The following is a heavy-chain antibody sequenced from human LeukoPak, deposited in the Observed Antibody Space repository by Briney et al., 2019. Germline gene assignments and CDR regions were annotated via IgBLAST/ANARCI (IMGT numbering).Heavy chain of an antibody. CDR3: ARDPGGIAAAGRDAFDI. J-gene: IGHJ3*02. Sequence: SETLSLTCTVSGGSISSYYWSWIRQPPGKGLEWIGRIYTSGSTNYNPSLKSRVTIPVDTSKNQSSLKLSSVTAADTAVYYCARDPGGIAAAGRDAFDIWGQGTMVTVSS. D-gene: IGHD6-13*01. CDR1: GGSISSYY. V-gene: IGHV4-4*08. CDR2: IYTSGST.